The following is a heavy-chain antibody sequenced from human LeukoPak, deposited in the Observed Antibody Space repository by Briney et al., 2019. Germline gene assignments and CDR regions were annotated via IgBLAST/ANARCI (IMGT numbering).Heavy chain of an antibody. CDR3: ASSSSYSSSYGMDV. Sequence: SETLSLTCTVSGGSISSYYWGWIRQPPGKGLEWIGYIYYSGSTNYNPSLKSRVTISVDTSKNQFSLKLSSVTAAGTAVYYCASSSSYSSSYGMDVWGQGTTVTVSS. J-gene: IGHJ6*02. D-gene: IGHD6-13*01. CDR1: GGSISSYY. V-gene: IGHV4-59*08. CDR2: IYYSGST.